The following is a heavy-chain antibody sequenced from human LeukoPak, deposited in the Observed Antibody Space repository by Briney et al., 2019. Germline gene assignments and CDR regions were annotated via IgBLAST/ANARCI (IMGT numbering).Heavy chain of an antibody. Sequence: GGSLRLSCAASGFTLNAYSMNWVRQAPGKGLEWVSSISYSSTYIYYADSVKGRFTISRDNARNSLYLQMNSLRAEDTALYYCAKGGQQLVRYSFDYWGQGTLVAVSS. D-gene: IGHD6-13*01. J-gene: IGHJ4*02. V-gene: IGHV3-21*01. CDR1: GFTLNAYS. CDR3: AKGGQQLVRYSFDY. CDR2: ISYSSTYI.